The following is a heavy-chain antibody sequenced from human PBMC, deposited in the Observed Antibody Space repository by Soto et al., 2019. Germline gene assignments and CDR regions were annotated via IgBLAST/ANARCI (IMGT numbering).Heavy chain of an antibody. CDR1: GYTFTSYG. D-gene: IGHD3-22*01. Sequence: ASVKVSCKDSGYTFTSYGINWVRQATGQGLEWMGWMNPNSGNTGYAQKFQGRVTMTRNTSISAAYMELSSLRSEDTAVYYCAGGASKENRGDSSGYLFDYGGQGALVTVSS. CDR3: AGGASKENRGDSSGYLFDY. J-gene: IGHJ4*02. CDR2: MNPNSGNT. V-gene: IGHV1-8*01.